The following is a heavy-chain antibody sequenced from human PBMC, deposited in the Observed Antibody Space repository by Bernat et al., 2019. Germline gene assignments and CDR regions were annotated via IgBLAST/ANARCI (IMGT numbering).Heavy chain of an antibody. D-gene: IGHD6-19*01. CDR1: GFPAGGNY. CDR2: MHSVGST. Sequence: EVQLVESGGGLVQPGGSLSLSFAASGFPAGGNYINWVRQAPGKGLEWVSVMHSVGSTYYADSAKGRFIISRDNAKNSLYLQMNSLRAEDTAVYYCARERGGQWLVGGNFDYWGQGTLVTVSS. CDR3: ARERGGQWLVGGNFDY. J-gene: IGHJ4*02. V-gene: IGHV3-66*01.